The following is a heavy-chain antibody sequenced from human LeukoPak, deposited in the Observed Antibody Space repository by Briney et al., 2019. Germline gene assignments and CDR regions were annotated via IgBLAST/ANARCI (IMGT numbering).Heavy chain of an antibody. J-gene: IGHJ6*03. Sequence: SETLSLTCTVSGGSISSYYWSWIRQPPGKGLEWIGYIYTSESTNYNPSLKSRVTISVDTSKNQFSLKLSSVTAADTAVYYCASHYYDSTERYYYYYMDVWGKGTTVTVSS. CDR2: IYTSEST. CDR3: ASHYYDSTERYYYYYMDV. V-gene: IGHV4-4*09. CDR1: GGSISSYY. D-gene: IGHD3-3*01.